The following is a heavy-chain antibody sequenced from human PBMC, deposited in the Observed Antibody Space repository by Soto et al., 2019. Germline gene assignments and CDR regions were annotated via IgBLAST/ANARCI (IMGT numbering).Heavy chain of an antibody. D-gene: IGHD4-17*01. CDR1: GYTLTELS. CDR2: FDPEDGET. CDR3: ATGRHDYGDYDHPAGIRYFDY. J-gene: IGHJ4*02. Sequence: ASVKVSCKVSGYTLTELSMHWVRQAPGKGLEWMGGFDPEDGETIYAQKFQGRVTMTEDTSTDTAYMELSSLRSEDTAVYYCATGRHDYGDYDHPAGIRYFDYWGQGTLVTVSS. V-gene: IGHV1-24*01.